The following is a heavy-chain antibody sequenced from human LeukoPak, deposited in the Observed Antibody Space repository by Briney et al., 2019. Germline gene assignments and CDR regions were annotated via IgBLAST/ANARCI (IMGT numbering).Heavy chain of an antibody. J-gene: IGHJ6*02. V-gene: IGHV3-30-3*01. CDR2: ISYDGSNK. CDR3: ARGDGVLELPHYYYGMDV. D-gene: IGHD1-7*01. Sequence: GGSLRLSCAASGFTFSSYAMRWVRQAPGKGLEWVAVISYDGSNKYYADSVKGRFTISRDNAKNSLYLQMNSLRAEDTAVYYCARGDGVLELPHYYYGMDVWGQGTTVTVSS. CDR1: GFTFSSYA.